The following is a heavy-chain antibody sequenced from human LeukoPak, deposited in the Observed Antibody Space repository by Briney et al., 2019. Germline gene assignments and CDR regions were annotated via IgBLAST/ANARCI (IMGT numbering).Heavy chain of an antibody. Sequence: ASVKVSCKASGGTFSSYAISWVRQAPGQGLEWMGIINPSGGSTSYAQKFQGRVTMTRDTSTSTVYMELSSLRSEDTAVYYCARERYCSGGSCYYYGMDVWGQGTTVTVSS. CDR3: ARERYCSGGSCYYYGMDV. CDR2: INPSGGST. J-gene: IGHJ6*02. D-gene: IGHD2-15*01. CDR1: GGTFSSYA. V-gene: IGHV1-46*01.